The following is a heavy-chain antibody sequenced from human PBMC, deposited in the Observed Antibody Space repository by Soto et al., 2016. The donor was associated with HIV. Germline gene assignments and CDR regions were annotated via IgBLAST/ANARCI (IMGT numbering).Heavy chain of an antibody. Sequence: EVQLVESGGGLVKPGGSLRLSCTASGFTFSTYHLNWVRQAPGKGLEWVSCITGTSDSLFYADSVKGRFTISRDNTKNSLYLQMNSLTAEDTAMYYCARGTTPLGLCGGLFDRWGQGTLVTVSS. CDR3: ARGTTPLGLCGGLFDR. J-gene: IGHJ4*02. CDR1: GFTFSTYH. V-gene: IGHV3-21*01. CDR2: ITGTSDSL. D-gene: IGHD1-1*01.